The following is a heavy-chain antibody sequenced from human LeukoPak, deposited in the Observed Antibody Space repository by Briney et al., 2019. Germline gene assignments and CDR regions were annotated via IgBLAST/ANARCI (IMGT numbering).Heavy chain of an antibody. CDR2: INHSGRT. Sequence: PSETLSLTCAVSGGSFFGSHWNWIRQSPEKGLEWIGEINHSGRTNYNPSLKSRVTISVHTSKSQFFLKLTSVTAADTAVYYCARDPTTVVTLPYYFDFWGQGTPVTVSA. CDR1: GGSFFGSH. V-gene: IGHV4-34*01. CDR3: ARDPTTVVTLPYYFDF. D-gene: IGHD4-23*01. J-gene: IGHJ4*02.